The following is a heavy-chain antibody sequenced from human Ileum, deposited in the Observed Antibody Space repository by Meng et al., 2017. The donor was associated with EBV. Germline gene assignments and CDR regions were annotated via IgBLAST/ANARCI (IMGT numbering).Heavy chain of an antibody. Sequence: QPESGPGLVKPSPPLVLTCTGHGASSSIGCYFLIWIRQPPGKGLEWIGYIYYSGNTYYKPSLKSRVTMSGDTSKNQFSLKLSSVTAADTAVYYCARSLTTPYYFDDWGQGTLVTVSS. D-gene: IGHD1-14*01. CDR2: IYYSGNT. J-gene: IGHJ4*02. CDR3: ARSLTTPYYFDD. V-gene: IGHV4-30-4*01. CDR1: GASSSIGCYF.